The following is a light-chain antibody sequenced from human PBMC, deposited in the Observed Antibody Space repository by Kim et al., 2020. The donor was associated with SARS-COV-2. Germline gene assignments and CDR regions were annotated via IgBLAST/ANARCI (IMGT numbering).Light chain of an antibody. J-gene: IGKJ4*01. Sequence: DIQMTQSPSSLSAFVGDRVTITCQASQDISNYLNWYQQKPGKAPKLLIYDASILQTGVPSRFSGSGSGTDFIFTISALQPADIATYYCQQYDDLPLTFGGGTKVDIK. CDR1: QDISNY. CDR3: QQYDDLPLT. V-gene: IGKV1-33*01. CDR2: DAS.